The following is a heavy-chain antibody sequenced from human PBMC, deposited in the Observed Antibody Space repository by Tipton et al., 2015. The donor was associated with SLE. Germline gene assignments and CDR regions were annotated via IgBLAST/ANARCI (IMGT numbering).Heavy chain of an antibody. CDR1: GYTFTSYY. Sequence: QLVQSGAEVKKPGASVKVSCKASGYTFTSYYMHWVRQAPGQGLVWMGIINPSGGSTSYAQKFQGRVTMTRDTSTSTVYMELSSLRSEDTAVYYCARSSPRGVLECGWVDPWGQGTLVTVSS. CDR2: INPSGGST. CDR3: ARSSPRGVLECGWVDP. D-gene: IGHD2-8*01. V-gene: IGHV1-46*01. J-gene: IGHJ5*02.